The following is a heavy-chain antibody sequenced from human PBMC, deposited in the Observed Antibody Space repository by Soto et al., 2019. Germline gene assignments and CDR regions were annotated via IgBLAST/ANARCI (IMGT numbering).Heavy chain of an antibody. Sequence: QVQLVESGGGVGQPGRSLRLSCAASGFTFSSYGMHWVRQAPGKGLGWVAVISYDGSNKYYADSVKGRFTISRDNSKNTLYLQMNSLRAEDTAVYYCAKEGPPLEWLSPDFDYWGQGTLVTVSS. CDR2: ISYDGSNK. CDR1: GFTFSSYG. J-gene: IGHJ4*02. D-gene: IGHD3-3*01. V-gene: IGHV3-30*18. CDR3: AKEGPPLEWLSPDFDY.